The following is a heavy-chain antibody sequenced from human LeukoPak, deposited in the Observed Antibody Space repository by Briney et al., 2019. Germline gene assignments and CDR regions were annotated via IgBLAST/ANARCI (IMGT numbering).Heavy chain of an antibody. V-gene: IGHV4-38-2*02. Sequence: SETLSLTCTVSGYSISSGYYWGWIRQPPGKGLEWIGSIYHSGSTYYNPSLKSRVTISVDTSKNQFSLKLSSVTAADMAVYYCARDRYYGSGSPIDYWGQGTLVTVSS. J-gene: IGHJ4*02. CDR3: ARDRYYGSGSPIDY. D-gene: IGHD3-10*01. CDR1: GYSISSGYY. CDR2: IYHSGST.